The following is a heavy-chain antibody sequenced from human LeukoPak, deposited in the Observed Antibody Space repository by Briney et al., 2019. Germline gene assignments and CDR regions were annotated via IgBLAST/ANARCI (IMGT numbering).Heavy chain of an antibody. D-gene: IGHD3-3*01. V-gene: IGHV1-69*13. CDR3: ARVLGYDFWSGYEFDY. CDR2: IIPIFGTA. CDR1: GYTFTSYG. Sequence: ASVKVSCKASGYTFTSYGISWVRQAPGQGLEWMGGIIPIFGTANYAQKFQGRVTITADESTSTAYMELSSLRSEDTAVYYCARVLGYDFWSGYEFDYWGQGTLVTVSS. J-gene: IGHJ4*02.